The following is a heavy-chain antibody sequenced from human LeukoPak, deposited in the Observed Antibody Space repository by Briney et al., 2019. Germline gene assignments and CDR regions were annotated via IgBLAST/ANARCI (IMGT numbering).Heavy chain of an antibody. V-gene: IGHV3-53*01. Sequence: GGSLRLSCAASGFAVSGNYMSWVRQAPGKGLEWVSVIYSGGSTYYADSAKGRFTISRDNSKNTLYLRMNSLRAEDTAIYYCARDKTFDIWGQGTMVTVSS. CDR2: IYSGGST. CDR3: ARDKTFDI. CDR1: GFAVSGNY. J-gene: IGHJ3*02.